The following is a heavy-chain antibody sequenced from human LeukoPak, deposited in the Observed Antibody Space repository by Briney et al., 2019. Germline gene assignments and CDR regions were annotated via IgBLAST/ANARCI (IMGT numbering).Heavy chain of an antibody. Sequence: GGSLRLCCASAGFSFSSFVMSLVHQAPARVAELVSSIIGGGETFYAHSVKGRFTLSRDDSMNTVYPQLNNLRVEDTDIYYCAKANWVTTADAVWWGQGTQVTVSS. V-gene: IGHV3-23*01. CDR1: GFSFSSFV. CDR2: IIGGGET. J-gene: IGHJ4*02. CDR3: AKANWVTTADAVW. D-gene: IGHD3-3*01.